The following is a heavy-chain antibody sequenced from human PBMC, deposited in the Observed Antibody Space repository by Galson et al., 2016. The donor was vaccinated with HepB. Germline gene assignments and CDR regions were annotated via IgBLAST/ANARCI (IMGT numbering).Heavy chain of an antibody. CDR1: GGSVNSLY. J-gene: IGHJ5*02. V-gene: IGHV4-59*08. Sequence: ETLSLTCTVFGGSVNSLYCNWVRQSPGKGLEWIGYIHYSGSTYYNPSLKTRVTISVDMSKNQFSLKLNSITAADTTVYYCARHVGDVVNSFDWFDPWGLGTLVTVSS. CDR2: IHYSGST. D-gene: IGHD1-26*01. CDR3: ARHVGDVVNSFDWFDP.